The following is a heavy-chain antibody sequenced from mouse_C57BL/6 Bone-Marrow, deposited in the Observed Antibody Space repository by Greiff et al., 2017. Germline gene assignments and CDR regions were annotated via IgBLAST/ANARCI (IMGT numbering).Heavy chain of an antibody. CDR1: GFNITDDY. D-gene: IGHD2-4*01. CDR3: TTICDYDGDAMDD. CDR2: INPENGDT. V-gene: IGHV14-4*01. Sequence: EVQLQQSGAELVRPGASVKLSCTASGFNITDDYMYWVHQRPEQGLEWIGWINPENGDTDYPSKFQGKATITGDTSSNTAYLQLSSRTAEYAAVYYGTTICDYDGDAMDDWGQGTSVTVSS. J-gene: IGHJ4*01.